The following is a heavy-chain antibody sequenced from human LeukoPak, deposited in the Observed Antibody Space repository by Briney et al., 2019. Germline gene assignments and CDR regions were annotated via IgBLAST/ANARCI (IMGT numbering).Heavy chain of an antibody. CDR3: ARDLGGGYGTWFDP. CDR2: IYYSRST. Sequence: KPSETLSLTWTVSGGSISSYYWTWIRQPPGKGLEWIGYIYYSRSTNYNLSLKSRVTISLDTSKNQFSLNLSSVTAADTAVYYFARDLGGGYGTWFDPWGQGTLVIVSS. V-gene: IGHV4-59*01. J-gene: IGHJ5*02. D-gene: IGHD3-16*01. CDR1: GGSISSYY.